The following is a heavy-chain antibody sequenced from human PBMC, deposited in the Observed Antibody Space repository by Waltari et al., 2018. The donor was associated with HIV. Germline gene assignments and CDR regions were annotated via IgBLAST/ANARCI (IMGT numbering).Heavy chain of an antibody. CDR3: ARDKAHNDVWSGYVS. J-gene: IGHJ5*02. V-gene: IGHV1-69*01. Sequence: VQFAQSGAEVKNPGLPVKVSCKSFGGPVRSYAVSWVRQAPGQGLEWMGGIIPLFGTVHYAQKFQGRVTITADGSTSTVYMELSSLRSEDTAVYYCARDKAHNDVWSGYVSWGQGTLVTVSS. CDR1: GGPVRSYA. D-gene: IGHD3-3*01. CDR2: IIPLFGTV.